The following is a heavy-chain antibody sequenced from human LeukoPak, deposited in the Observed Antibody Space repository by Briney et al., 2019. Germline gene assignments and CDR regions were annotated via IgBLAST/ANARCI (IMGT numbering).Heavy chain of an antibody. J-gene: IGHJ3*02. CDR3: ASHLRHYDFWSRYPNDAFDI. V-gene: IGHV4-59*08. Sequence: ASETLSLTCTVSGGSISSYYWSWIRQPPGKGLEWIGYIYYSGSTNYNPSLKSRVTISVDTSKNQFSLKLSSVTAADTAVYYCASHLRHYDFWSRYPNDAFDIWGQGTMVTVSS. D-gene: IGHD3-3*01. CDR1: GGSISSYY. CDR2: IYYSGST.